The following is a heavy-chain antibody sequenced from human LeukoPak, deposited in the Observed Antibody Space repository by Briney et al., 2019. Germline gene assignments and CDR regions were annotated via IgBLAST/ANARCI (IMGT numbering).Heavy chain of an antibody. CDR1: GYTFTGYY. CDR3: ARAVVVPAAMGDAFDI. J-gene: IGHJ3*02. Sequence: ASVKVSCKASGYTFTGYYMHWVRQAPGQGLEWMGWINPNSGGTNYAQKFQGRVTMTRDTSISTAYMELSRLRSDDTAVYYCARAVVVPAAMGDAFDIWGQGTMVTVSS. CDR2: INPNSGGT. D-gene: IGHD2-2*01. V-gene: IGHV1-2*02.